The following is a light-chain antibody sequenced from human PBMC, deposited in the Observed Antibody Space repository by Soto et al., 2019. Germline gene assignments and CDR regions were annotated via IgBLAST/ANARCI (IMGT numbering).Light chain of an antibody. J-gene: IGKJ1*01. CDR1: QAVNTR. V-gene: IGKV3-11*01. CDR2: LTS. Sequence: EIVLTQSPATLSSFPGERVTLSCRASQAVNTRLAWYQHKPGQAPRLLINLTSNRAAGIPARFSGSGSETDFTLTISDVEPEDFAVYYCHQRQSWPRTFGQGTKVDIK. CDR3: HQRQSWPRT.